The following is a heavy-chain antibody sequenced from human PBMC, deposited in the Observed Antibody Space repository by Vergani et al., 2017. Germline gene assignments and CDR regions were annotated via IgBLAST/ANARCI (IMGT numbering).Heavy chain of an antibody. CDR2: ISSSSSTI. V-gene: IGHV3-48*04. D-gene: IGHD3-22*01. CDR3: SRALYYYDSSGTADY. J-gene: IGHJ4*02. CDR1: GFTFSSYS. Sequence: EVQLVESGGGVVRPGGSLRLSCAASGFTFSSYSMNWVRQAPGKGLEWVSYISSSSSTIYYADSVKGRFTISRDNAKNSLALQMNSLRAEDTAVYYCSRALYYYDSSGTADYWGQGTLVTVSS.